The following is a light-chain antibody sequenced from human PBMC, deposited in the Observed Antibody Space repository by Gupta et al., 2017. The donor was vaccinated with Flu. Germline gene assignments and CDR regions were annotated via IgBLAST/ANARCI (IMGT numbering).Light chain of an antibody. V-gene: IGKV3-15*01. CDR2: EAS. Sequence: IVMTQSPASLSLSPGERATLSCSASQFVSKNLAWYQQRRGQAPRLVIYEASSRATDVPPRFIGSGFGTEFTLSISSLRSEDSAIYYCQHDNNWPLAFGRGT. CDR3: QHDNNWPLA. J-gene: IGKJ4*01. CDR1: QFVSKN.